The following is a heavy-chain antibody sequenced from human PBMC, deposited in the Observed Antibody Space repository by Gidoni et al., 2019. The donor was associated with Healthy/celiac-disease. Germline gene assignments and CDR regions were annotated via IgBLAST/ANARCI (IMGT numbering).Heavy chain of an antibody. D-gene: IGHD5-18*01. J-gene: IGHJ4*02. Sequence: EVQLVESGGGLVQPGGSLRLSCAASGFTFSSYSMNWVRQAPGKGLEWVSYISSSSSTIYYADSVKGRFTISRDNAKNSLYLQMNSLRDEDTAVYYCARDQGYSYGYSSYYFDYWGQGTLVTVSS. CDR2: ISSSSSTI. CDR3: ARDQGYSYGYSSYYFDY. CDR1: GFTFSSYS. V-gene: IGHV3-48*02.